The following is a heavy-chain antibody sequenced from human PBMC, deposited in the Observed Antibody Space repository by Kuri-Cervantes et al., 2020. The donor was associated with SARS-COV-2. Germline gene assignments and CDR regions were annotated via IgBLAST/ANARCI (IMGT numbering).Heavy chain of an antibody. V-gene: IGHV3-7*01. Sequence: GESLKISCAASGFTFSSYSMNWVRQAPGKGLEWVANIKQDGSEKYYVDSVKGRFTISRDNAKNSLYLQMNSLRDEDTAVYYCASDYYDSSGYYHGSDYWGQGTLVTVSS. CDR3: ASDYYDSSGYYHGSDY. CDR2: IKQDGSEK. CDR1: GFTFSSYS. J-gene: IGHJ4*02. D-gene: IGHD3-22*01.